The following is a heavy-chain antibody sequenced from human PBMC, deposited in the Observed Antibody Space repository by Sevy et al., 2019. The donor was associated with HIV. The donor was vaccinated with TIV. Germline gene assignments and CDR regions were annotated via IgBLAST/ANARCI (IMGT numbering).Heavy chain of an antibody. CDR3: ARVVEPAGIDPYYYGVDV. D-gene: IGHD2-2*02. J-gene: IGHJ6*02. CDR1: GYTFTDYY. CDR2: INPKSGGT. Sequence: ASVKVSCKASGYTFTDYYIHWERQAPGRGLEWMGWINPKSGGTNYAQKFHGRVTMTRDTSISTAYMELSRLRSDDTAVYYCARVVEPAGIDPYYYGVDVWGPGATVTVSS. V-gene: IGHV1-2*02.